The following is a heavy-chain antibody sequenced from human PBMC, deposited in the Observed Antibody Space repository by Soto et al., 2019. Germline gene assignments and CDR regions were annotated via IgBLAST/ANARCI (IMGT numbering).Heavy chain of an antibody. V-gene: IGHV4-39*01. Sequence: SETLSLTCTVSGGSISSSSYYWGWIRQPPGKGLEWIGSIYYSGSTYYNPSLKSRVTISVDTSKNQFSLKLSSVTAADTAVYYCARFLSYYYYGMDVWGQGTTVTVSS. J-gene: IGHJ6*02. CDR3: ARFLSYYYYGMDV. CDR2: IYYSGST. CDR1: GGSISSSSYY.